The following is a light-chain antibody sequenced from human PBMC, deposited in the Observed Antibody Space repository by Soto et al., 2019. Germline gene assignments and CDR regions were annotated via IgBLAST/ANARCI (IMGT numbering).Light chain of an antibody. CDR1: QNIDSW. CDR3: QQYNSYPYS. V-gene: IGKV1-5*01. CDR2: GAS. J-gene: IGKJ3*01. Sequence: DIQVTQSPSTLSASVGDRVTISCRASQNIDSWLAWYQQKPGKAPKLLIYGASSLESGVPSRFSGSGSGTEFTLTISSLQPDDFATYYCQQYNSYPYSFGPGTKVDIK.